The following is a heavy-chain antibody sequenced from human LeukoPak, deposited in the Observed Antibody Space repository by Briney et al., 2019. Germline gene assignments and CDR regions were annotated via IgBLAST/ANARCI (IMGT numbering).Heavy chain of an antibody. J-gene: IGHJ4*02. Sequence: SETLSLTCTVSGGSISSSSYYWDWIRQPPGKGLEWIGTIYYSGDTYYNPSLKSRVTISVDTYKNQFSLKLSSVTAADTAVYYCARRVCSGGSCPFDYWGQGTLVTVSS. CDR1: GGSISSSSYY. CDR2: IYYSGDT. D-gene: IGHD2-15*01. V-gene: IGHV4-39*01. CDR3: ARRVCSGGSCPFDY.